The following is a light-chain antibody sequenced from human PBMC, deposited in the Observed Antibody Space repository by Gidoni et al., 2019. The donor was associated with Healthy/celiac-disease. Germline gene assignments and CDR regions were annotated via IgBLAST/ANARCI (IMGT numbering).Light chain of an antibody. CDR3: QQHYSTLST. CDR2: WAS. Sequence: DIVMTQSPDYLAVSLGERANINCKSSQSVLYSSNNKNYLAWYQQKSGQPPKLRIYWASTRESGVPDRFSGSGSGTDFTLTISSLQAEDLAVYYCQQHYSTLSTFGQGTKLEIK. V-gene: IGKV4-1*01. CDR1: QSVLYSSNNKNY. J-gene: IGKJ2*01.